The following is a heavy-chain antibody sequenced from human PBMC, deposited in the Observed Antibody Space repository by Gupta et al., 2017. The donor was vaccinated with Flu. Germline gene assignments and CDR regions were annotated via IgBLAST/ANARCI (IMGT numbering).Heavy chain of an antibody. Sequence: QVQLVESGGGVVQPGRSLRLSCAASGFTFSSYGMHWVRQAPGKGLEWVAVIWYDGSNKYYADSVKGRFTISRDNSKNTLYLQMNSLRAEDTAVYYCAREFSSTSCYNCDMVGDYYYGMDVWGQGTTVTVSS. CDR1: GFTFSSYG. CDR3: AREFSSTSCYNCDMVGDYYYGMDV. D-gene: IGHD2-2*02. V-gene: IGHV3-33*01. CDR2: IWYDGSNK. J-gene: IGHJ6*02.